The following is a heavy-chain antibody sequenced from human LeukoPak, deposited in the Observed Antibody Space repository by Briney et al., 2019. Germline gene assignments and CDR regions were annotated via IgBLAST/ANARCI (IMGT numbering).Heavy chain of an antibody. V-gene: IGHV4-34*01. CDR3: ARREQTAGYFQR. CDR1: GGSFSGYY. J-gene: IGHJ1*01. D-gene: IGHD1/OR15-1a*01. CDR2: INHSGST. Sequence: PSETLSLTCAVYGGSFSGYYWSWIRQPPGKGLEWIGEINHSGSTNYNPSLKSRVTISVDTSKNQFSLYLSSVTAADTAVYYCARREQTAGYFQRWGQGTLVTASS.